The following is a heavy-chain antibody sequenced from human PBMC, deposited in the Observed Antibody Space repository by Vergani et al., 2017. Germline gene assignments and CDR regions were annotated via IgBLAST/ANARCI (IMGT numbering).Heavy chain of an antibody. CDR3: ARDLIPVRYFAWLTSSPRMDAFEI. V-gene: IGHV3-11*01. CDR2: ISSGGSTI. J-gene: IGHJ3*02. CDR1: GFTFSDYY. D-gene: IGHD3-9*01. Sequence: QVQLVESGGGLVKPGGSLRLSCAASGFTFSDYYMSWIRQAPGKGLEWVSYISSGGSTIYYADSVKGRFTISRDNAKNSLYLQMNSLRAEDTAVYYCARDLIPVRYFAWLTSSPRMDAFEIWGQGTMVTVSS.